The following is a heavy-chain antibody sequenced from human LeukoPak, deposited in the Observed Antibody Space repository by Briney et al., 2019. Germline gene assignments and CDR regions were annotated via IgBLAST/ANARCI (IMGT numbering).Heavy chain of an antibody. CDR2: ISSSTSYI. J-gene: IGHJ3*02. CDR3: ARDSPRYAYDSSGYYPDHDAFDI. V-gene: IGHV3-21*01. Sequence: GGSLRLSCAASGFTVSSNYMSWVRQAPGKGLEWVSSISSSTSYIYYADSVKGRFTISRENAKNSLYLQMNSLRAEDTAVYYCARDSPRYAYDSSGYYPDHDAFDIWGQGTMVTVSS. D-gene: IGHD3-22*01. CDR1: GFTVSSNY.